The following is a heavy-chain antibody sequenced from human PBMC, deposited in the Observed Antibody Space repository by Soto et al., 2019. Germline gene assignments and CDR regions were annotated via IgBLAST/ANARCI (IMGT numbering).Heavy chain of an antibody. D-gene: IGHD3-9*01. V-gene: IGHV1-69*12. CDR1: GGTFSSYA. CDR2: IIPIFGTA. Sequence: QVQLVQSGAEVKKPGSSVKVSCKASGGTFSSYAISWVRQAPGQGLEWMGGIIPIFGTANYAQKFQGRVTIXXDXAXXTAYMELSSLRSEDTAVYYCATDSVDILTGYISDYWGQGTLVTVSS. CDR3: ATDSVDILTGYISDY. J-gene: IGHJ4*02.